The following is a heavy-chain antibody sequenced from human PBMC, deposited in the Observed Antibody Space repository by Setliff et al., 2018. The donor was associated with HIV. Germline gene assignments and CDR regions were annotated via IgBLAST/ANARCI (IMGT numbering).Heavy chain of an antibody. J-gene: IGHJ3*01. Sequence: SETLSLTCTVSGDSIGYYYWSWIRQPAGRGLEWMGRIHTSGSTNCNPSLTSRVTLSVDTSKNQFFLKLTSLSAADTAVYYCARDRIEVVVDGPHDVFDVWGRGATVTVSS. CDR2: IHTSGST. D-gene: IGHD2-15*01. V-gene: IGHV4-4*07. CDR1: GDSIGYYY. CDR3: ARDRIEVVVDGPHDVFDV.